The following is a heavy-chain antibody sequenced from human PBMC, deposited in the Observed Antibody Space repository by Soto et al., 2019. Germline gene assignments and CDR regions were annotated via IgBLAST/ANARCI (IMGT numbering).Heavy chain of an antibody. D-gene: IGHD3-10*01. CDR3: ASGGSGSPYYYYGMDV. Sequence: QVRLQQWGAGLLKPSETLSLTCAVYGGSFSDHYWSWIRQPPEKGLEWIGEINHSGDTNYNPSLKSRVTMSVDTSTNQFSLKLRSVTAADTAVYYCASGGSGSPYYYYGMDVWGQGTTVTVSS. V-gene: IGHV4-34*01. CDR2: INHSGDT. J-gene: IGHJ6*02. CDR1: GGSFSDHY.